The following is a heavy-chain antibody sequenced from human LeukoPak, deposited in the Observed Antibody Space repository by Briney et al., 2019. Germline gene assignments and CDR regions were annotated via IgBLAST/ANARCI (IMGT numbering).Heavy chain of an antibody. V-gene: IGHV3-21*01. CDR2: ISSSSSYI. CDR3: AMEGYSGKYPAY. CDR1: GFTFSSYW. D-gene: IGHD1-26*01. Sequence: GGSLRLSCAASGFTFSSYWMNWVRQAPGKGLEWVSSISSSSSYIYYADSVKGRFTISRDNAKNSLYLQMNSLRAEDTAVYYCAMEGYSGKYPAYWGQGTLVTVSS. J-gene: IGHJ4*02.